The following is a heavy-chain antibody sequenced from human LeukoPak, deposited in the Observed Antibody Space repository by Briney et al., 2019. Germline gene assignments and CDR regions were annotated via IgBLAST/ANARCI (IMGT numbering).Heavy chain of an antibody. CDR2: IRYDGSNK. J-gene: IGHJ4*02. Sequence: PGGSLRLSCAASGFTFSSYGMHWVRQAPGKGLEWVAFIRYDGSNKYYADSVKGRFTISRDNSKNTLYLQMNSLRAEDTAVYYCAKDRRYYGSGSLFDYWGQGTLVTVSS. D-gene: IGHD3-10*01. CDR3: AKDRRYYGSGSLFDY. CDR1: GFTFSSYG. V-gene: IGHV3-30*02.